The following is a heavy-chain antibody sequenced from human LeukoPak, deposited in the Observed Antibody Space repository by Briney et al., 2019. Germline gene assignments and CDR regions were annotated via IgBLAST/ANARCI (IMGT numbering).Heavy chain of an antibody. CDR3: ARVNRDSSGFYHIYFDY. CDR1: GASVSSGSYY. V-gene: IGHV4-61*03. CDR2: IYYSGST. Sequence: SETLSLTCNVSGASVSSGSYYWSWIRQPPGKELEWIGYIYYSGSTSYNPSLKSRVTISVDTSKNHFSLKLSSVTAADTAVYYCARVNRDSSGFYHIYFDYWGQGTLVTVSS. D-gene: IGHD3-22*01. J-gene: IGHJ4*02.